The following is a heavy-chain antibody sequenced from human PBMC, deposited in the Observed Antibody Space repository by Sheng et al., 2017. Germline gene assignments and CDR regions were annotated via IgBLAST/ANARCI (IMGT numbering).Heavy chain of an antibody. CDR1: GFTFSRHS. Sequence: QVQVVESGGDVVQPGRSLRLSCVASGFTFSRHSIHWVRQAPGKGLEWVALISFDGTKNYADSVKGRFTISRDNSKNTVYLQMSSLKSEDTALYYCARGRASYLDYWGQGALVTVSS. V-gene: IGHV3-30*04. J-gene: IGHJ4*02. CDR3: ARGRASYLDY. D-gene: IGHD3-16*01. CDR2: ISFDGTK.